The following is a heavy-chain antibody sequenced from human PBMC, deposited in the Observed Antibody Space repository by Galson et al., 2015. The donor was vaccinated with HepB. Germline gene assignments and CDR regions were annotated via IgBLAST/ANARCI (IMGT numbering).Heavy chain of an antibody. CDR3: ARGVQLWPTVFTMVRVGKMMGFDY. Sequence: SVKVSCKASGYTFTSYGVTWVRQAPGQGLEWMGWISPYNGHTDYAQKLQDRVTMTTDTSTSTAYMELRSLRSDDTAVYFCARGVQLWPTVFTMVRVGKMMGFDYWGQGTLVTVSS. D-gene: IGHD3-10*01. J-gene: IGHJ4*02. CDR2: ISPYNGHT. V-gene: IGHV1-18*01. CDR1: GYTFTSYG.